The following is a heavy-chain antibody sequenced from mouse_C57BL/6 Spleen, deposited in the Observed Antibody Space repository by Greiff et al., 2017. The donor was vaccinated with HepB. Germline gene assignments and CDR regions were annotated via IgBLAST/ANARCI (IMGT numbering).Heavy chain of an antibody. CDR1: GYTFTDYE. Sequence: QVHVKQSGAELVRPGASVTLSCKASGYTFTDYEMHWVKQTPVHGLEWIGAIDPETGGTAYNQKFKGKAILTADKSSSTAYMELRSLTSEDSAVYYCTSYYGSSLDYWGQGTTLTVSS. CDR3: TSYYGSSLDY. D-gene: IGHD1-1*01. J-gene: IGHJ2*01. V-gene: IGHV1-15*01. CDR2: IDPETGGT.